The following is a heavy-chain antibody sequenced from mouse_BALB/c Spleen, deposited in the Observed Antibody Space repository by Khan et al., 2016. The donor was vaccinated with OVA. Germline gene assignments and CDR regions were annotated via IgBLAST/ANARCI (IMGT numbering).Heavy chain of an antibody. CDR1: GYTFTDYA. J-gene: IGHJ2*01. Sequence: QVQLQQSGPELVRPGVSVKISCKGSGYTFTDYAVHWMKQSHAKSLEWIGIISTYSGNTNYNQKFKGKATMTVDKSSSTAYLELDRLTSGYSAIYYSARPGYAGYSDYWGPGTPLTVSP. D-gene: IGHD2-3*01. CDR2: ISTYSGNT. V-gene: IGHV1S137*01. CDR3: ARPGYAGYSDY.